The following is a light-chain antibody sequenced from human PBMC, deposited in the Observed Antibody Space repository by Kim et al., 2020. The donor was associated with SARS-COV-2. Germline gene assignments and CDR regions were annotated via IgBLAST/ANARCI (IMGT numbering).Light chain of an antibody. CDR1: QSIFYSLNNKND. Sequence: RATINCKSSQSIFYSLNNKNDLAWYKQKPGQPPKLLIYWASTRESGVPDRFSGSGSGTDFNLTITSLQAEDVAVYYCQQYYSSPRTFGQGTKLDIK. J-gene: IGKJ2*01. CDR3: QQYYSSPRT. V-gene: IGKV4-1*01. CDR2: WAS.